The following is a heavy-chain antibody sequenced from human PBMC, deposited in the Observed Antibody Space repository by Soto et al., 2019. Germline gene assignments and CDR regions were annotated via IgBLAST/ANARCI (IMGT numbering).Heavy chain of an antibody. D-gene: IGHD3-22*01. CDR1: GFTFDSFA. Sequence: GGSLRLSCAAAGFTFDSFAMSWVRQAPGEGLEWVSAISGSGGITRYADSVKGRFTISRDNSKNTLYLQMNSLRAEDTAVYYCAKKNRGYYYDSSSIDYWGQGTLVTVSS. CDR2: ISGSGGIT. CDR3: AKKNRGYYYDSSSIDY. J-gene: IGHJ4*02. V-gene: IGHV3-23*01.